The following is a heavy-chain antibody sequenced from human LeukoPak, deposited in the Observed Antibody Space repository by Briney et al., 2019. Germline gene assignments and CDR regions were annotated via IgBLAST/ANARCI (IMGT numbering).Heavy chain of an antibody. CDR3: ARDRPLRGMDV. V-gene: IGHV4-59*01. J-gene: IGHJ6*02. Sequence: SETLSLTCTVSGGSISSYYWSWIRQPPGKGLEWIGYIYYSGSTNYNPSLKSRVTISVDTSKNQFSLKLSSVTAADTAVYYCARDRPLRGMDVWGQGTPVTVSS. CDR2: IYYSGST. D-gene: IGHD6-6*01. CDR1: GGSISSYY.